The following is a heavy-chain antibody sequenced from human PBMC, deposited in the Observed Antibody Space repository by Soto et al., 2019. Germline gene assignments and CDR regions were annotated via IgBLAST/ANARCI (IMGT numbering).Heavy chain of an antibody. D-gene: IGHD4-4*01. CDR2: ISYDGRNK. J-gene: IGHJ5*02. Sequence: GGSLRLSCAASGFTFSSYAMHWVRQAPGKGLEWVAVISYDGRNKYYADSVKGRFTISRDNSKNTLYLQMNSLRAEDTVVFYCASTVTTHGRLGYNWFDPWGQGTLVTVSS. CDR1: GFTFSSYA. CDR3: ASTVTTHGRLGYNWFDP. V-gene: IGHV3-30*04.